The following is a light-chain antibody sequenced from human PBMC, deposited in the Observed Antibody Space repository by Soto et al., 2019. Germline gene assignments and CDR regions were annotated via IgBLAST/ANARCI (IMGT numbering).Light chain of an antibody. J-gene: IGKJ1*01. CDR1: QSVSTT. V-gene: IGKV3-15*01. CDR2: SVS. CDR3: QQYNAWPRT. Sequence: EIVMTQSPATLSLSPGERATLSCRASQSVSTTLAWYQQKPGQAPRLLIYSVSTRATGIPARFSGSGSGTEFTLTISSLQSEDFAVYYCQQYNAWPRTFGQGTKVDIK.